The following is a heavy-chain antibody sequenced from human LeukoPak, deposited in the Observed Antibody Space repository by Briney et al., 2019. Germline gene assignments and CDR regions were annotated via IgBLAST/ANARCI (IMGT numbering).Heavy chain of an antibody. CDR3: ARATCLGGSCDYYFDY. CDR1: GFTFSDYT. Sequence: GGSLRLSCAASGFTFSDYTMNWVRQAPGKGLEWVSSISTSSTYTYYADSVKGRFTISRDNAKNSLCLQMNSLSAEDTAVYYCARATCLGGSCDYYFDYWGQGTLVTVSS. V-gene: IGHV3-21*01. J-gene: IGHJ4*02. CDR2: ISTSSTYT. D-gene: IGHD2-15*01.